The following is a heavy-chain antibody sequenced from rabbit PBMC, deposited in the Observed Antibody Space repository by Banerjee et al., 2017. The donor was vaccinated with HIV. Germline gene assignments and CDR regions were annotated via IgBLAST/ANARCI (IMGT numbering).Heavy chain of an antibody. J-gene: IGHJ4*01. V-gene: IGHV1S45*01. Sequence: ASGFSFSSSYWICWVRQAPGKGLEWIACIYAGVSGYTPSASWVNGRFTISKTSSTTVTLQMTSLTAADTATCFCARGSAYAGAGYALWGPGTLVTVS. CDR1: GFSFSSSYW. CDR3: ARGSAYAGAGYAL. D-gene: IGHD4-2*01. CDR2: IYAGVSGYT.